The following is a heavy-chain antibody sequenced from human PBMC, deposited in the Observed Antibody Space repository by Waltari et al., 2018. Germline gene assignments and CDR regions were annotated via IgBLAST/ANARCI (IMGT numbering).Heavy chain of an antibody. CDR3: ATPSRDGYNLDY. D-gene: IGHD5-12*01. CDR1: GGSFSGYY. V-gene: IGHV4-34*01. Sequence: QVQLQQWGAGLLKPSETLSLTCAVHGGSFSGYYWTWIRQPPGTGLEWIGEINHSGSTNYNPSLKSRVTISVDTSKNQFSLKLSSVTAADTAVYYCATPSRDGYNLDYWGQGTLVTVSS. CDR2: INHSGST. J-gene: IGHJ4*02.